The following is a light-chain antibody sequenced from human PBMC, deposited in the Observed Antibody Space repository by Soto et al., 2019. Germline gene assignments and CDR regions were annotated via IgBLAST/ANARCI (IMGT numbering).Light chain of an antibody. CDR3: QQYGNSPLIT. Sequence: EIRLTQSPDTLSLSPREGATLSCRASQSVSSGYLAWYQQKPGQAPRLLIYGASYRAVGIPDRFSGSGSGTDFSLTISRLEPEDFAVYYCQQYGNSPLITFGQGTRLE. V-gene: IGKV3-20*01. CDR2: GAS. J-gene: IGKJ5*01. CDR1: QSVSSGY.